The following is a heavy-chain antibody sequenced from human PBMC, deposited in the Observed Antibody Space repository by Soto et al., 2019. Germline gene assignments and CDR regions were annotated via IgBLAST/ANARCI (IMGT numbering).Heavy chain of an antibody. CDR3: AHLGPQLPDAFDI. V-gene: IGHV3-23*01. CDR1: GFTFSSYA. Sequence: GGSLRLSCSASGFTFSSYAMSWVRQAPGKGLEWVSAISGSGGSTDYADSVKGRFTISRDNSKNTLYLQMNSLRAEHTAVYYCAHLGPQLPDAFDIWGQGTMVTVSS. CDR2: ISGSGGST. J-gene: IGHJ3*02. D-gene: IGHD2-2*01.